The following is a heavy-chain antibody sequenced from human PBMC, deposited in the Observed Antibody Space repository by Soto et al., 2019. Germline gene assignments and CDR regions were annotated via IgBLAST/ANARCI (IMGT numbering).Heavy chain of an antibody. Sequence: PGGTLRLSCAASGFTFTRYSMNWVRQAPGKGLEWVSSISSTTNYIYYAYSMKGRFTISRANTKNSLYQDNNSLSAEATAAHYCAWEAEDLTSNFDYWGQGTLVTASS. CDR2: ISSTTNYI. CDR1: GFTFTRYS. V-gene: IGHV3-21*06. CDR3: AWEAEDLTSNFDY. J-gene: IGHJ4*02.